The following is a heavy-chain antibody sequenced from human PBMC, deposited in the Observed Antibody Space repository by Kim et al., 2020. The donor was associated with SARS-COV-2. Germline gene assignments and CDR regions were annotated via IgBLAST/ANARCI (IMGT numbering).Heavy chain of an antibody. CDR3: ARDPDGDYDFDY. D-gene: IGHD4-17*01. J-gene: IGHJ4*02. V-gene: IGHV1-18*01. Sequence: AKKFQDRVTMTTDTSTSTAYMELRSLRSDDTAVYYCARDPDGDYDFDYWGQGTLVTVSS.